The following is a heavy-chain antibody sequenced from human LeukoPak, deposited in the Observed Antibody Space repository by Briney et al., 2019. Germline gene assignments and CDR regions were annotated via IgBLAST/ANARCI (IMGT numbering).Heavy chain of an antibody. D-gene: IGHD6-19*01. Sequence: SETLSLTCGVSGGSISSSYWWSWVRQPPGKGLEWIGEINHSGSTNYNPSLKSRVTISVDTSKNQFSLKLSSVTAADTAVYYCARHVYSSGRYYYYYYMDVWGKGTTVTISS. CDR3: ARHVYSSGRYYYYYYMDV. CDR2: INHSGST. V-gene: IGHV4-4*02. CDR1: GGSISSSYW. J-gene: IGHJ6*03.